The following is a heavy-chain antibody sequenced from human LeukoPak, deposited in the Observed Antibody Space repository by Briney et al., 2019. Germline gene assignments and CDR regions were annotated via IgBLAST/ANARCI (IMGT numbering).Heavy chain of an antibody. Sequence: PGGSLRLSCSVSGFTFSAYAMHWVRQAPGKGLEFLSSINSNGDSTYHADSVKGRFTISRDNSRSTLYLQMRSLRPEDTAVYYCVKSGYSTSSDVDYWRQGTLVTVSS. J-gene: IGHJ4*02. D-gene: IGHD6-6*01. CDR1: GFTFSAYA. V-gene: IGHV3-64D*09. CDR2: INSNGDST. CDR3: VKSGYSTSSDVDY.